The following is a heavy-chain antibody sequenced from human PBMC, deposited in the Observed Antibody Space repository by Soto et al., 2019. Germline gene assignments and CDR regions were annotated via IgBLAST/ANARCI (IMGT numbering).Heavy chain of an antibody. Sequence: SETLSLTCAVSGFSITSGYYWGWIRQPPGKGLEWLGSIYYSGSTYYNPSLRSRVTISIDKSKNHFSLNLNSVTAADTAVYYCARGRQWESRSNWFDPWAREPWSPSPQ. CDR2: IYYSGST. V-gene: IGHV4-38-2*01. J-gene: IGHJ5*02. CDR3: ARGRQWESRSNWFDP. D-gene: IGHD1-26*01. CDR1: GFSITSGYY.